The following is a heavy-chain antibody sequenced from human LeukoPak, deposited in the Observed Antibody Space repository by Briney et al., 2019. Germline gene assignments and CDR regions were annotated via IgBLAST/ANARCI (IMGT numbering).Heavy chain of an antibody. CDR2: INHSSGST. Sequence: SETLSLTSAVYGGSFSDYYWSWIRQPPGKGLEWIGEINHSSGSTNYNPSLKSRVTISVDTSKNQFSLKLSSVTAADTAVYYCATQQLVGRYFDLWGRGTLVTVSS. D-gene: IGHD6-6*01. CDR3: ATQQLVGRYFDL. V-gene: IGHV4-34*01. J-gene: IGHJ2*01. CDR1: GGSFSDYY.